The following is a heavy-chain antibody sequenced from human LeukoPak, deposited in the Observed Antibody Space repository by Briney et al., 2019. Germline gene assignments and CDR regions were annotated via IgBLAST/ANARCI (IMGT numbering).Heavy chain of an antibody. D-gene: IGHD5-12*01. CDR2: ISPSGDIT. Sequence: GGSLRLSCAASGFTVSRNYMSWVRQAPGKGLEWVSGISPSGDITYYADSVKGRFTVSRDNFKNTLYLQMNSLRTEDTAVYFCAKDDAWLRYACWGPGTLVTVSS. CDR1: GFTVSRNY. V-gene: IGHV3-23*01. J-gene: IGHJ4*02. CDR3: AKDDAWLRYAC.